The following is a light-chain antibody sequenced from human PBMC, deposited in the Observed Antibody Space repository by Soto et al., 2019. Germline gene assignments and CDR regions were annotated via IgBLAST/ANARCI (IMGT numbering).Light chain of an antibody. CDR3: SLYAGSDTNV. J-gene: IGLJ1*01. V-gene: IGLV2-14*03. CDR1: SGDVGAYNF. Sequence: QSALTQPASVSGSPGQSITISCTGTSGDVGAYNFVSWYQPHPGKAPKLIIYHVSDRPSGFSSRFSGSKSGNSASLTISGLHAEDEADYYGSLYAGSDTNVFGNGTKVTV. CDR2: HVS.